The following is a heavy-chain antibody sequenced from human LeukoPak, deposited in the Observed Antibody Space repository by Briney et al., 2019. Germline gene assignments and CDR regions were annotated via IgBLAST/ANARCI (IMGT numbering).Heavy chain of an antibody. Sequence: SETLSLTCTVPDGSISGFYRNWIRQPPGKGLEWIGYIYYSGSTNYNPSLKSRVTISVDSSKNQFSLKLSSVTAADTAMYYCARHHPGGFTIMQLWGQGILVTVSS. CDR2: IYYSGST. J-gene: IGHJ4*02. CDR1: DGSISGFY. D-gene: IGHD3-16*01. V-gene: IGHV4-59*01. CDR3: ARHHPGGFTIMQL.